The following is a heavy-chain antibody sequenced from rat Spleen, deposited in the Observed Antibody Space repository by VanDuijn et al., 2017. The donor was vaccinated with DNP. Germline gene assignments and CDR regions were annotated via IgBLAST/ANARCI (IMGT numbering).Heavy chain of an antibody. CDR1: GLTFSDYN. CDR3: ARRWGHYGYKPLSYFDY. J-gene: IGHJ2*01. Sequence: EVQLVESGGGLVQPGRSLKLSCAASGLTFSDYNMAWVRQAPTKGLEWVAYISYVGGSTYYRDSVKGRFTVSRENAQSTLYLQMTNLRSEDTATYYCARRWGHYGYKPLSYFDYWGQGVMVTVSS. D-gene: IGHD1-9*01. V-gene: IGHV5-7*01. CDR2: ISYVGGST.